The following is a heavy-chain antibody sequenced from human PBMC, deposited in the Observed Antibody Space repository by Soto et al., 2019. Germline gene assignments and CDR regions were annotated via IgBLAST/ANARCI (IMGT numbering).Heavy chain of an antibody. V-gene: IGHV1-2*04. CDR2: INPNSGGT. CDR1: GYTFTGYY. D-gene: IGHD6-13*01. J-gene: IGHJ4*02. CDR3: ARGYSSSWYTSSY. Sequence: QVQLVQSGAEVKKPGASVKVSCKASGYTFTGYYMHWVRQAPGQGLEWMGWINPNSGGTNYAQKCQGWVTMTRDTSISTAYMELSRLRSDDTAVYYCARGYSSSWYTSSYWGQGTLVTVSS.